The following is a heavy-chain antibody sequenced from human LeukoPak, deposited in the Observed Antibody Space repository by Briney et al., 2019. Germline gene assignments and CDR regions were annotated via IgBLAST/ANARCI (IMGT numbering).Heavy chain of an antibody. Sequence: PGGSLRLSCAASGFTFRRYAMSWVRQAPGKGLEWVSAISGSGGSTYYADSVKGRFTISRDNSKNTLYLQMNSLRAEDTAVYYCAKLYYDFWSGYWYWGQGTLVTVSS. CDR2: ISGSGGST. CDR1: GFTFRRYA. J-gene: IGHJ4*02. CDR3: AKLYYDFWSGYWY. V-gene: IGHV3-23*01. D-gene: IGHD3-3*01.